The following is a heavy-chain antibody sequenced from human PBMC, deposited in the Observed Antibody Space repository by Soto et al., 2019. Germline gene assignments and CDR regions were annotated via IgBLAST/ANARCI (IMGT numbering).Heavy chain of an antibody. D-gene: IGHD5-18*01. Sequence: GESLKISCAASGFSFSIYAMSWVRQAPGKGLEWVSSLSGSGTSTYYADSVKGRFTISRDNFKNTLYLQMNSLRAEDTAVYYCAKDSKAHSYGDFDYWVQGTLVTVSS. CDR1: GFSFSIYA. CDR3: AKDSKAHSYGDFDY. J-gene: IGHJ4*02. V-gene: IGHV3-23*01. CDR2: LSGSGTST.